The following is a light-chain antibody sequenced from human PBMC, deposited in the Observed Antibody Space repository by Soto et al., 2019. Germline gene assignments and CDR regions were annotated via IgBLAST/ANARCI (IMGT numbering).Light chain of an antibody. J-gene: IGKJ2*01. CDR2: GAS. Sequence: EIVMTQSPATLSVSPGERATLSCRASQSVYSSLAWYQQKPGQAPRLLIYGASTRATGIPARFSGSGFGTEFILTISSLQSEDFAVYYCQQYNNWPLLTFGQGTKLDIK. V-gene: IGKV3-15*01. CDR3: QQYNNWPLLT. CDR1: QSVYSS.